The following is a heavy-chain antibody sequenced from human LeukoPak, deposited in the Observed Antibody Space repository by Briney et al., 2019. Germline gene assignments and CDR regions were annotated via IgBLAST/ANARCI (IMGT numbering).Heavy chain of an antibody. CDR2: IYYSGST. Sequence: SETLSLTCTVSGGSISSYYWSWIRQPPGKGLEWIGYIYYSGSTNYNPSLKSRVTISVDTSKNQFSLKLSSVTAADTAVYYCAKTRSFTYYDFWSGYSPGAFDIWGQGTMVTVSS. D-gene: IGHD3-3*01. J-gene: IGHJ3*02. CDR1: GGSISSYY. CDR3: AKTRSFTYYDFWSGYSPGAFDI. V-gene: IGHV4-59*01.